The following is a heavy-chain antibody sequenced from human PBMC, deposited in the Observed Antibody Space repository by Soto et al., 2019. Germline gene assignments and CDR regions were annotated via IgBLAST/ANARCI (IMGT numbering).Heavy chain of an antibody. CDR2: ISAYNGNT. Sequence: GASVKVSCKASGYTFTSYGISWVRQAPGQGREWMGWISAYNGNTNYAQKLQGRVTMTTDTSTSTAYMELSSLRSEDTAVYYCARVGYYGSGVYYYYGMDVWGQGXTVTVYS. CDR3: ARVGYYGSGVYYYYGMDV. V-gene: IGHV1-18*04. CDR1: GYTFTSYG. J-gene: IGHJ6*02. D-gene: IGHD3-10*01.